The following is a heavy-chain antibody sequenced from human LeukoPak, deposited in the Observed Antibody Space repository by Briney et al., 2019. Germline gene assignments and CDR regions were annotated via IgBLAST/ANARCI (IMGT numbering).Heavy chain of an antibody. D-gene: IGHD2-15*01. CDR2: INPNSGGT. Sequence: ASVKASCKTSGYTFTDFYMHWVRQAPGQGLEWMGWINPNSGGTNYAQKFQGRVTLTRDTSISTAYMELSRLRSDDTAVYYCARDSQAFCSGVSCLNYFDYWGQGTLVTVSS. J-gene: IGHJ4*02. V-gene: IGHV1-2*02. CDR1: GYTFTDFY. CDR3: ARDSQAFCSGVSCLNYFDY.